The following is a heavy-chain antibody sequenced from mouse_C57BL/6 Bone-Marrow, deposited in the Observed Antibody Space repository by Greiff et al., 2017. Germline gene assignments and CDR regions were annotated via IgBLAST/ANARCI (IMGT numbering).Heavy chain of an antibody. CDR2: INPNNGGT. CDR1: GYTFTDYY. V-gene: IGHV1-26*01. J-gene: IGHJ2*01. Sequence: EVKVVESGPELVKPGASVKISCKASGYTFTDYYMNWVKQSHGKSLEWIGDINPNNGGTSYNQKFKGKATLTVDKSSSTAYMELRSLTSEDSAVYYCARKGYYFDYWGQGTTLTVSS. CDR3: ARKGYYFDY.